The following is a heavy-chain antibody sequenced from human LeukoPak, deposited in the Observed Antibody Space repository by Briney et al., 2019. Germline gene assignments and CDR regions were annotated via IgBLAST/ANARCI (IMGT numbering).Heavy chain of an antibody. Sequence: SETLSLTCTVSGGSISSYYWSWIWQPPGKGLEWIGYIYYSGSTNYNPSLKSRVTISVDTSKNQFSLKLSSVTAADSAVYYCARVYCSGGSCYSYWFDPWGQGTLVTVSS. V-gene: IGHV4-59*01. CDR3: ARVYCSGGSCYSYWFDP. J-gene: IGHJ5*02. D-gene: IGHD2-15*01. CDR2: IYYSGST. CDR1: GGSISSYY.